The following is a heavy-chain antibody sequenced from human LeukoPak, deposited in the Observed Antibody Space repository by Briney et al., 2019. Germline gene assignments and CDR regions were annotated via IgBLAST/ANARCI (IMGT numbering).Heavy chain of an antibody. V-gene: IGHV3-64*01. Sequence: GSLRLSCAASGFTFSSYAMHWVRQAPGKGLEYVSAISSNGGSTYYANSVKGRFTISRDNSKNTLYLQMGSLRAKDMAVYYCARDLDYWGQGTLVTVSS. CDR2: ISSNGGST. CDR3: ARDLDY. J-gene: IGHJ4*02. CDR1: GFTFSSYA.